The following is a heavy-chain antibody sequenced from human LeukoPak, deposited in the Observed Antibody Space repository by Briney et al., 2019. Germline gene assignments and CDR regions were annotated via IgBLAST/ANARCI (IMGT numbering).Heavy chain of an antibody. CDR2: ISGSGGST. CDR1: GFTFSSYA. J-gene: IGHJ6*02. Sequence: PGGSLRLSCAASGFTFSSYAMSWVRQAPGKGLEWVSAISGSGGSTYYADSVKGRFTISRDNSKNTLYLQMNSLGAEDTAVYYCAKVLGGYDYYYYYGMDVWGQGTTVTVSS. V-gene: IGHV3-23*01. D-gene: IGHD5-12*01. CDR3: AKVLGGYDYYYYYGMDV.